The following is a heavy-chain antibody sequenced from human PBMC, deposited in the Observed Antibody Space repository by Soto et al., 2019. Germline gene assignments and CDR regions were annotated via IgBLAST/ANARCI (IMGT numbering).Heavy chain of an antibody. CDR1: GFTFSSYW. D-gene: IGHD6-13*01. J-gene: IGHJ6*02. CDR2: IIRDGSST. Sequence: EVKLVESGGGLVQPGGSLRLACAASGFTFSSYWMHWVRQAPGKGLVWISRIIRDGSSTNYADSVKGRFTISRDNAKNTLYLEINSLRADDTAVYSCGRGGSGIYGMDFWGQGTTVIVSS. V-gene: IGHV3-74*01. CDR3: GRGGSGIYGMDF.